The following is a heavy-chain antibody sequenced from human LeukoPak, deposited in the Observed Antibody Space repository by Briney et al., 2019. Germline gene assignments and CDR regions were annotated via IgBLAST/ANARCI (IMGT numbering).Heavy chain of an antibody. D-gene: IGHD4-17*01. CDR1: GFTFSGYS. CDR2: ISSSTYI. Sequence: GGSLRLSCAASGFTFSGYSMNWVRQVPGKGLEWVSSISSSTYIYYADSVKGRFTISRDNAKNSLYLQMNSLRAEDTAVYYCAREGATVTDAFDIWGQGTLVTVSS. J-gene: IGHJ3*02. CDR3: AREGATVTDAFDI. V-gene: IGHV3-21*01.